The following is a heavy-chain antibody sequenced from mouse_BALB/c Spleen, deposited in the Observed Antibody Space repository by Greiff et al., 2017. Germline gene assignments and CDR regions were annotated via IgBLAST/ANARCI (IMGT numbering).Heavy chain of an antibody. CDR2: ISYDGSN. J-gene: IGHJ3*01. Sequence: EVKLMESGPGLVKPSQSLSLTCSVTGYSITSGYYWNWIRQFPGNKLEWMGYISYDGSNNYNPSLKNRISITRDTSKNQFFLKLNSVTTEDTATYYCARAAATGFAYWGQGTLVTVSA. V-gene: IGHV3-6*02. CDR1: GYSITSGYY. D-gene: IGHD1-2*01. CDR3: ARAAATGFAY.